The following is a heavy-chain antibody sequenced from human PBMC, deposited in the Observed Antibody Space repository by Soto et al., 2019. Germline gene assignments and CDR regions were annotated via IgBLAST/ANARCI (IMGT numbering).Heavy chain of an antibody. Sequence: QVQLVQSGAEVKKPGASVKVSCKASGYTFTTFGISWVRQAPGQGLEWMGWISAYNGYTNYAQKLQGRVTMTTDTSTSTAYMELRSLRSDDTAVYYCARHPTIFGVVQNYGMDVWGQGTTVTVSS. J-gene: IGHJ6*02. D-gene: IGHD3-3*01. CDR1: GYTFTTFG. V-gene: IGHV1-18*01. CDR3: ARHPTIFGVVQNYGMDV. CDR2: ISAYNGYT.